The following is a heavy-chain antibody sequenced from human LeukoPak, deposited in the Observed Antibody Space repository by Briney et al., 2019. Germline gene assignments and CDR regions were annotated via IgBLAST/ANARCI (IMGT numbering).Heavy chain of an antibody. CDR2: INPNSGGT. CDR1: GYTFTGYY. V-gene: IGHV1-2*04. CDR3: ARGGGGDSSGYYYVQ. Sequence: ASVKVSCKASGYTFTGYYMHWVRQAPGQGLEWMGWINPNSGGTNYAQKFQGWVTMTRDTSASTAYMELSSLRSEDTAVYYCARGGGGDSSGYYYVQWGQGTLVTVSS. J-gene: IGHJ4*02. D-gene: IGHD3-22*01.